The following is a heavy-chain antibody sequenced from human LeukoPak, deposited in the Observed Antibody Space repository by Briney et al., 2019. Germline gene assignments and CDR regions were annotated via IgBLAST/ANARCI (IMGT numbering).Heavy chain of an antibody. J-gene: IGHJ3*02. Sequence: ASVKVSCKASGYTFTGYYMHWVRQATGQGLEWMGWMNPNSGNTGYAQKFQGRVTITRNTSISTAYMELSSLRSEDTAVYYCARGRDSSGYYYVWGPSDAFDIWGQGTMVTVSS. CDR3: ARGRDSSGYYYVWGPSDAFDI. D-gene: IGHD3-22*01. CDR2: MNPNSGNT. V-gene: IGHV1-8*03. CDR1: GYTFTGYY.